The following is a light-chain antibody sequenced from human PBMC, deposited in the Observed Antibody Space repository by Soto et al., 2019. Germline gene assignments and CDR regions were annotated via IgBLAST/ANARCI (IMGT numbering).Light chain of an antibody. Sequence: QSVLTQPASVSGSPGQSITFSCTGASSDVGNYHLVSWYQQHPGKAPKVIIYEGNKRPSGVPDRFSGSKSGSTASLTISGLQAEDEADYYCCSYGGSFYVVGTGTKVTVL. CDR2: EGN. V-gene: IGLV2-23*01. J-gene: IGLJ1*01. CDR1: SSDVGNYHL. CDR3: CSYGGSFYV.